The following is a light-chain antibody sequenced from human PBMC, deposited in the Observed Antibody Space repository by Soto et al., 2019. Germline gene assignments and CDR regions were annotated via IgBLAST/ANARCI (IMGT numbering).Light chain of an antibody. J-gene: IGKJ2*01. Sequence: DVVMNPSPLSLPVTLGQPASFSCRSTQSLVHSDGNTYLTWFHQRTDQSPRRLIYKISDRDSGVPERFSGSGSGTDFTLKVSSVEAEDVGIYFCVQTTRGPYTFGQGTKLEIK. CDR1: QSLVHSDGNTY. CDR3: VQTTRGPYT. V-gene: IGKV2-30*02. CDR2: KIS.